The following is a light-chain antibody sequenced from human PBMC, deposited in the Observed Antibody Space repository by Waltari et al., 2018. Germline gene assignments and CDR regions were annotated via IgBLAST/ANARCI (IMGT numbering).Light chain of an antibody. J-gene: IGLJ1*01. Sequence: QPVLTQPPSASGTPGQRVTIPCSGTSSNIASNFVYWYQQLPGAAPKLLIFSNSQRPSGVPARSSSSKSGTSASLTISGLRSEDEADYYCAACDDSLSGSYVFGTGTRVTVL. CDR2: SNS. CDR1: SSNIASNF. V-gene: IGLV1-47*01. CDR3: AACDDSLSGSYV.